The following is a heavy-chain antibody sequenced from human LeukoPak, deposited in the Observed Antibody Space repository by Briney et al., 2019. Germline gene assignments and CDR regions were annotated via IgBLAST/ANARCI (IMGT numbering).Heavy chain of an antibody. Sequence: GGSLRLSCAASGFTFSYYTMNWVRQAPGKGLERVSSISGSSSYINYADSVKGRFTISRDNAKNSLYLQMNSLRAEDTAVYYCAREPPYSSSWYVFDYWGQGTLVTVSS. CDR3: AREPPYSSSWYVFDY. J-gene: IGHJ4*02. D-gene: IGHD6-13*01. CDR1: GFTFSYYT. V-gene: IGHV3-21*01. CDR2: ISGSSSYI.